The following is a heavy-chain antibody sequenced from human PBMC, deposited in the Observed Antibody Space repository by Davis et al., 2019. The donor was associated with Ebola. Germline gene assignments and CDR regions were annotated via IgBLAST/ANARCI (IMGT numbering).Heavy chain of an antibody. CDR2: IYDQST. CDR1: GFTVSSNH. D-gene: IGHD2/OR15-2a*01. V-gene: IGHV3-53*01. J-gene: IGHJ6*02. Sequence: PGGSLRLSCAASGFTVSSNHMSWVRQAPGKGLEWVSVIYDQSTAYADSVRGRFIISRDKSNNTLYLEMNSLRADDTALYYCAKGGARYFYHYYGMDVWGQGTTVTVSS. CDR3: AKGGARYFYHYYGMDV.